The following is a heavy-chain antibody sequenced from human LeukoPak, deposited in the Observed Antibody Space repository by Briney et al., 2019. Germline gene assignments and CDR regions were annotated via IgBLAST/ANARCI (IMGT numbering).Heavy chain of an antibody. V-gene: IGHV1-3*01. J-gene: IGHJ4*02. CDR1: GYTFAGYA. D-gene: IGHD1-26*01. CDR3: ARDRGNYLLPY. Sequence: ASVKVSCKASGYTFAGYAIFWVRQAPGQRLEWMGWISAGNGITRYSQKFHDRLTISRDTPASTVYMELSSLRSEDTAIYYCARDRGNYLLPYWGQGTLVTVSS. CDR2: ISAGNGIT.